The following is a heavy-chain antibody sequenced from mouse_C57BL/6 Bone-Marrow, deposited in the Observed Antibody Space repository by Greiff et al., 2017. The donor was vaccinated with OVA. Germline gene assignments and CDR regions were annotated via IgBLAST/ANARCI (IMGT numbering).Heavy chain of an antibody. CDR2: INPGSGGT. CDR1: AYAFTNYL. V-gene: IGHV1-54*01. Sequence: FRLHHLGAELVRPGTSVRFSSKPSAYAFTNYLIAWVKQRPGQGFEWIGVINPGSGGTNYNEKFKGKATLPADNSSSHASLHPCSLTSKDSAVYFCAIGYSGCRLYYWGQGTTLTVSS. J-gene: IGHJ2*01. D-gene: IGHD3-3*01. CDR3: AIGYSGCRLYY.